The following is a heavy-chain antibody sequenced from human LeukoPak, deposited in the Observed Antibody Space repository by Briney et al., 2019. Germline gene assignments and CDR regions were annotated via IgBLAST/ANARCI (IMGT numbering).Heavy chain of an antibody. D-gene: IGHD2-2*01. V-gene: IGHV1-2*02. CDR3: ARIPHCSSTSCYGQGDYFDY. CDR2: INPNSGGT. CDR1: GYTFTGYY. J-gene: IGHJ4*02. Sequence: ASVKVSCKASGYTFTGYYMHWVRQAPGQGLERMGWINPNSGGTNYAQKFQGRVTMTRDTSISTAYMELSRLRSDDTAVYYCARIPHCSSTSCYGQGDYFDYWGQGTLVTVSS.